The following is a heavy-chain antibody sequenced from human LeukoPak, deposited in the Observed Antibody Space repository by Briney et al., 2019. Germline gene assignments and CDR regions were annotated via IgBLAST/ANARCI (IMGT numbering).Heavy chain of an antibody. CDR3: ARSGYSYLYYFDY. D-gene: IGHD5-18*01. J-gene: IGHJ4*02. CDR1: GFTFSSYA. Sequence: GGSLRLSCAASGFTFSSYAMSWVRQAPGKGLEWVSAISGSGGSTYYADSVKGRFTISRENSKNTLYLQMNSLRAEDTAVYYCARSGYSYLYYFDYWGQGTLVTVSS. CDR2: ISGSGGST. V-gene: IGHV3-23*01.